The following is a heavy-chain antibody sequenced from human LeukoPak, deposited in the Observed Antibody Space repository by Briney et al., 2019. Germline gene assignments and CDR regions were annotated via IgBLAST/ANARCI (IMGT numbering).Heavy chain of an antibody. Sequence: GGSLRLSCAASGFTFSSYGMHWVRQAPGKGLEWVAVIWYDGSNKYYVDSVKGRFTISRDNSKNTLYLQMNSLRAEDTAVYYCARDPSMVRGVIIDQAWFDPWGQGTLVTVSS. J-gene: IGHJ5*02. CDR2: IWYDGSNK. CDR3: ARDPSMVRGVIIDQAWFDP. V-gene: IGHV3-33*01. D-gene: IGHD3-10*01. CDR1: GFTFSSYG.